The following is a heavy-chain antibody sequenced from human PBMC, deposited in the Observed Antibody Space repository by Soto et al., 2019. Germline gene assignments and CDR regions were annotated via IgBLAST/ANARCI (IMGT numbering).Heavy chain of an antibody. D-gene: IGHD3-10*01. CDR3: ARVRSTMVRGSPTKTSNRVGFDP. V-gene: IGHV3-74*01. J-gene: IGHJ5*02. CDR2: IDSDGSDT. Sequence: GGSLRLSCAASGFMFSSYWMHWVRQAPGKGPVWVSHIDSDGSDTTYADSVKGRFTISRGNAKNTLYLQMNSLRAEDTAVYYCARVRSTMVRGSPTKTSNRVGFDPWGQGTLVTVSS. CDR1: GFMFSSYW.